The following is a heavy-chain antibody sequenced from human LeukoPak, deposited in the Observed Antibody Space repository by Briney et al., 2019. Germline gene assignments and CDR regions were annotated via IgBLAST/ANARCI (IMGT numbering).Heavy chain of an antibody. V-gene: IGHV1-69*13. J-gene: IGHJ4*02. D-gene: IGHD6-13*01. CDR1: GGTFSSYA. Sequence: SVKVSCKASGGTFSSYAISWVRQAPGQGLEWMGGIIPIFGTANYAQKFQGRVTITADESTSTAYMELSSLRSEDTAMYYCARTGGSSWYQYFGFDYWGQGTLVTVSS. CDR3: ARTGGSSWYQYFGFDY. CDR2: IIPIFGTA.